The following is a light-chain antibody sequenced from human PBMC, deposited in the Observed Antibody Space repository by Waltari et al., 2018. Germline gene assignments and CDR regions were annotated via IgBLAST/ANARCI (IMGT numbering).Light chain of an antibody. CDR2: LGS. CDR3: MQALQTFT. CDR1: QSLLDSNGYNC. Sequence: EIVMSQSPLSLPVTTGVPASISCSPSQSLLDSNGYNCLDWYLQKQGQSPQLLIYLGSKRASGVPGRFSGSGSATDFTLKISRVEAEDVGVYYCMQALQTFTFGPGTKVDIK. J-gene: IGKJ3*01. V-gene: IGKV2-28*01.